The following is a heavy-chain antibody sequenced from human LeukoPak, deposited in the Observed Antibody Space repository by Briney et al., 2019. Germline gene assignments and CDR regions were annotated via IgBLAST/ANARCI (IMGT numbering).Heavy chain of an antibody. J-gene: IGHJ5*01. Sequence: ASVKVSCKASGYTFTSYGISWVRQAPGQGLEWMGWISAYNGNTNYAQKFQGRVTITADESTSTAYMELSSLRSEDTAVYYCARDVRPCGSCSNWFDSWGQGTLVTVSS. V-gene: IGHV1-18*01. CDR2: ISAYNGNT. D-gene: IGHD2-15*01. CDR1: GYTFTSYG. CDR3: ARDVRPCGSCSNWFDS.